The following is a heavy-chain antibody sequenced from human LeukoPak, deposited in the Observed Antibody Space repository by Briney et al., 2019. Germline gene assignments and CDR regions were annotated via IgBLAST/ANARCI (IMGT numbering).Heavy chain of an antibody. J-gene: IGHJ4*02. CDR3: AKRYGYSYGALGY. D-gene: IGHD5-18*01. Sequence: GGSLRLSCAASGFPFSDYYMSWIRQAPGKGLEWVSYISSSGDTIYYSDSVKGRFTISRDNAKNSVHLQMNSLRAEDTAVYYCAKRYGYSYGALGYWGQGTLVTVSS. V-gene: IGHV3-11*01. CDR2: ISSSGDTI. CDR1: GFPFSDYY.